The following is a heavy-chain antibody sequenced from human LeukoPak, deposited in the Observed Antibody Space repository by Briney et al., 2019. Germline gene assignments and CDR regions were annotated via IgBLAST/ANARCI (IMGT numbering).Heavy chain of an antibody. D-gene: IGHD3-10*01. J-gene: IGHJ4*02. Sequence: GGSLRLSCAASGFTVSSNYMSWIRQAPGKGLEWVSVIYSGGNTCYADSVKGRFTISRDNSKNTVYFQLDSLRAEDTAVYYCARTIPYGSGRQHPGKYYFDYWGQGTLVTVSS. CDR1: GFTVSSNY. CDR3: ARTIPYGSGRQHPGKYYFDY. V-gene: IGHV3-53*01. CDR2: IYSGGNT.